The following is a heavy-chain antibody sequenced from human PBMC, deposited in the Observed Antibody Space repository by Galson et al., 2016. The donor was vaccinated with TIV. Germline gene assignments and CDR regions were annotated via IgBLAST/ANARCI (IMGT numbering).Heavy chain of an antibody. V-gene: IGHV5-51*03. J-gene: IGHJ4*02. D-gene: IGHD3-3*01. CDR3: VRLGRLTVCGGITSHFDF. CDR2: IYPPDSDS. Sequence: QSGAEVKKPGESLIISCKTSGYSFSNYWIGWVRQMPGKGLEWMGIIYPPDSDSRYSPSFQGQVTMSVDKSLSTAYLQWSSLKASDTAIYYCVRLGRLTVCGGITSHFDFWGQGTLVAVSS. CDR1: GYSFSNYW.